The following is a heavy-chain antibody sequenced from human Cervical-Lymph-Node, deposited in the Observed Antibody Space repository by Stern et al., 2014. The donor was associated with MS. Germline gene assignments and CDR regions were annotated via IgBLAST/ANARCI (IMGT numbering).Heavy chain of an antibody. CDR3: ARAISDYYGMDV. V-gene: IGHV1-46*01. CDR2: IDPNGGTT. CDR1: GYIFTNYY. Sequence: QVQLVQSGAEVMKPGASVKVSCTASGYIFTNYYIHWVRQAPGQGLEWMGIIDPNGGTTRFAQKFQGRVTMTRDKSTRTVYMELTSLRSEDTAVYFCARAISDYYGMDVWGQGATVTVSS. J-gene: IGHJ6*02.